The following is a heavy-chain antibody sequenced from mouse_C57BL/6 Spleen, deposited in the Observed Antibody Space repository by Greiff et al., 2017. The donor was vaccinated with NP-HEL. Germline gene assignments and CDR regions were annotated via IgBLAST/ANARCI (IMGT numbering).Heavy chain of an antibody. Sequence: QVQLKESGAELVRPGASVTLSCKASGYTFTDYEMHWVKQTPVHGLEWIGAIDPETGGTAYNQKFKGKAILTADKSSSTAYMELRSLTSEDSAVYYCTTAPGFAYWGQGTLVTVSA. CDR1: GYTFTDYE. CDR2: IDPETGGT. J-gene: IGHJ3*01. V-gene: IGHV1-15*01. CDR3: TTAPGFAY.